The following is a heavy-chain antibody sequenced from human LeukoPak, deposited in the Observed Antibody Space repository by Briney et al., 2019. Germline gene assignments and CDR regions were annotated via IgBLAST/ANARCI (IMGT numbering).Heavy chain of an antibody. Sequence: PGESLTLSCAVSGFTFANYAMHWVRPPHGEGMEWQSIISWNSGYIGYADSAKGRFTVSRDNAKKSLELQMNSLRAEDTAFYYCAKVRGTYSSGYFFDYWGQGTLVTVSS. CDR1: GFTFANYA. D-gene: IGHD6-19*01. J-gene: IGHJ4*02. CDR3: AKVRGTYSSGYFFDY. CDR2: ISWNSGYI. V-gene: IGHV3-9*01.